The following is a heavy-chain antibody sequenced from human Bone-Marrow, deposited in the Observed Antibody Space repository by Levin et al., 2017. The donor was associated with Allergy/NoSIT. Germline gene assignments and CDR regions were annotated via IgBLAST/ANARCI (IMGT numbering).Heavy chain of an antibody. V-gene: IGHV4-30-4*08. CDR1: GGSISSGDYY. CDR2: ISSSGTT. CDR3: AREVNCCRGSCYSYGWFDP. Sequence: SETLSLTCSVSGGSISSGDYYWTWIRQPPGKGLEWIGHISSSGTTSYNPSLKSRVAISSDKSKHHFSLNLNSLTAADTAVYYCAREVNCCRGSCYSYGWFDPWGQGALVTVSS. J-gene: IGHJ5*02. D-gene: IGHD2-15*01.